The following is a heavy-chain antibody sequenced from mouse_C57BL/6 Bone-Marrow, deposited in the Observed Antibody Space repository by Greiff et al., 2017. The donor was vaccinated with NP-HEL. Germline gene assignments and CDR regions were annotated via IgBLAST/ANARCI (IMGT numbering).Heavy chain of an antibody. CDR3: AITTVGAY. Sequence: VQLQQPGAELVRPGTSVKLSCKASGYTFTSYWMHWVKQRPGQGLEWIGVIDPSDSYTNYNQKFKGKATLTVDTSSSTAYMQLSSLTSEDSAVYYCAITTVGAYWGQGTLVTVSA. J-gene: IGHJ3*01. D-gene: IGHD1-1*01. CDR2: IDPSDSYT. V-gene: IGHV1-59*01. CDR1: GYTFTSYW.